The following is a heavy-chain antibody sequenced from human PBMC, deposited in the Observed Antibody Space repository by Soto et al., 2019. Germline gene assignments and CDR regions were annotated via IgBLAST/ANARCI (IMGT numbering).Heavy chain of an antibody. V-gene: IGHV4-4*02. Sequence: SETLSLTCGVSGDSISSNNWWNWVRQPPGKGLEWIGEIHHSGSTNYNPSLKSRVTISVDKSKNQFSLKLNSVTAADTAVYYCARARQYCSSSSCYLDPWGQGALVTVSS. CDR2: IHHSGST. CDR1: GDSISSNNW. J-gene: IGHJ5*02. D-gene: IGHD2-2*01. CDR3: ARARQYCSSSSCYLDP.